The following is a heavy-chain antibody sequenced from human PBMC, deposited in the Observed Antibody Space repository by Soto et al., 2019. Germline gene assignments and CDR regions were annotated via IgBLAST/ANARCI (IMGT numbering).Heavy chain of an antibody. CDR1: GYTFTSYG. Sequence: GASVKVSCKASGYTFTSYGISWVRQAPGQGLEWMGWISAYNGNTNYAQKLQGRVTMTTDTSTSTAYMELRSLRSDDTAVYYCARHHNNWNYVGMDVWCHLTTVTIAS. D-gene: IGHD1-20*01. CDR2: ISAYNGNT. CDR3: ARHHNNWNYVGMDV. J-gene: IGHJ6*02. V-gene: IGHV1-18*01.